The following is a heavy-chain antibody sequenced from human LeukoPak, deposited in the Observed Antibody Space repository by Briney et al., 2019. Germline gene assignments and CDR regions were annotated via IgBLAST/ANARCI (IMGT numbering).Heavy chain of an antibody. J-gene: IGHJ6*02. Sequence: SETLSLTCTVSGGSISSYYWSWIRQPPGKGLEWIGYIYYSGSTNYNPSLKSRVIISVDTSKNQFSLKLKSVTAADTAVYYCARDRSGYFYAMDVWGQGTTVTVSS. CDR1: GGSISSYY. V-gene: IGHV4-59*01. CDR3: ARDRSGYFYAMDV. D-gene: IGHD6-25*01. CDR2: IYYSGST.